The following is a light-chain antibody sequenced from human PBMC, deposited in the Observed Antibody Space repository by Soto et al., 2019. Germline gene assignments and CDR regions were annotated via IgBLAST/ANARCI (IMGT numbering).Light chain of an antibody. J-gene: IGLJ2*01. CDR2: DAS. CDR3: CSYAASYTLV. V-gene: IGLV2-11*01. CDR1: SSNVGGYNY. Sequence: QSALTQPRSVSASPGQSVTISCTGTSSNVGGYNYVSWYQQNPGKAPKLMIYDASKRPSGVPDRFFGSKSGNAASLTISGLQAEDEADYYCCSYAASYTLVFGGGTKLTVL.